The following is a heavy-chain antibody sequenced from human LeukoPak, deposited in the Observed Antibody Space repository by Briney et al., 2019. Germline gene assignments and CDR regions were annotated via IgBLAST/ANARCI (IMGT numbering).Heavy chain of an antibody. J-gene: IGHJ5*02. CDR3: TTPIFDP. Sequence: GGSLRLSCAASGFTFSSYEMNWVRQAPGKGLEWVSSISRSGSTKYYADSVKGRFTISRDNAKNSLFLQMNSLRAEDTAVYYCTTPIFDPWGQGTLVTVSS. CDR1: GFTFSSYE. D-gene: IGHD4-11*01. V-gene: IGHV3-48*03. CDR2: ISRSGSTK.